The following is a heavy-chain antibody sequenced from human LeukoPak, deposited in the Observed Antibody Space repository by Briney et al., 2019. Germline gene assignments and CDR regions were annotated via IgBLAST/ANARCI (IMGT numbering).Heavy chain of an antibody. D-gene: IGHD3-3*01. CDR3: ARGSINYDFWSGYLV. Sequence: PGGSLRLSCAASGFTFSSYAMHWVRQAPGKGLEWVAVISYDGSNKYYADSVKGRFTISRDNSKNTLYLQMNSLRAEDTAVYYCARGSINYDFWSGYLVWGQGTLVTVSS. CDR1: GFTFSSYA. J-gene: IGHJ4*02. V-gene: IGHV3-30-3*01. CDR2: ISYDGSNK.